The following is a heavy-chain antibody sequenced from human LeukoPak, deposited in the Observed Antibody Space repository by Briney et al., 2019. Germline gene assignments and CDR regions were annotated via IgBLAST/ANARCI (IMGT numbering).Heavy chain of an antibody. Sequence: GGSLRLSCAASGFTFSRFWMSWVRQAPGKGLEWVANIKQDGSAKDYVDSVKGRFTISRDNAKNSLYLQMNSLRAEDTAVYYCARGSTAAANFDYWGQGTLVTVSS. CDR2: IKQDGSAK. CDR3: ARGSTAAANFDY. D-gene: IGHD2-2*01. CDR1: GFTFSRFW. V-gene: IGHV3-7*01. J-gene: IGHJ4*02.